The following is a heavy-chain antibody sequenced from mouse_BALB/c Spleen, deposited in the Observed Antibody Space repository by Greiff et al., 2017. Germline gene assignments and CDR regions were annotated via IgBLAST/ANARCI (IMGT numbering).Heavy chain of an antibody. V-gene: IGHV5-12-2*01. CDR2: ISNGGGST. CDR1: GFTFSSYT. CDR3: ARQEYGNYLYAMDY. J-gene: IGHJ4*01. Sequence: DVMLVESGGGLVQPGGSLKLSCAASGFTFSSYTMSWVRQTPEKRLEWVAYISNGGGSTYYPDTVKGRFTISRDNAKNTLYLQMSSLKSEDTAMYYCARQEYGNYLYAMDYWGQGTSVTVSS. D-gene: IGHD2-10*02.